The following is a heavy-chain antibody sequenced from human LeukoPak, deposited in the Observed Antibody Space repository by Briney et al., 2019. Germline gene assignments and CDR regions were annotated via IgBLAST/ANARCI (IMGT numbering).Heavy chain of an antibody. CDR1: GFTFSGFS. CDR3: ARSAVRGVACDY. J-gene: IGHJ4*02. CDR2: ISTSSRST. Sequence: GGSLRLSCTASGFTFSGFSMHWVRQAPGKGLEWLSYISTSSRSTYYADSVKGRSTISRDNAKNTLFLDMHSLRPGDSAVYYCARSAVRGVACDYWGQGTLLTVSS. D-gene: IGHD3-10*01. V-gene: IGHV3-48*01.